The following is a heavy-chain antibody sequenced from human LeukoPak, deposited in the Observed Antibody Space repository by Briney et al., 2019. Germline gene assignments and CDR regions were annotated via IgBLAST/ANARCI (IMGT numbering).Heavy chain of an antibody. CDR2: INHSGST. CDR1: GGSFSGYY. J-gene: IGHJ4*02. D-gene: IGHD3-3*01. CDR3: ASRYYDFWSGYLIDY. V-gene: IGHV4-34*01. Sequence: SETLSLTCAVYGGSFSGYYWSWIRQPPGKGLEWIGEINHSGSTNYNPSLKSRVTISVGTSKNPFSLKLSSVTAADTTVYYCASRYYDFWSGYLIDYWGQGTLVTVSS.